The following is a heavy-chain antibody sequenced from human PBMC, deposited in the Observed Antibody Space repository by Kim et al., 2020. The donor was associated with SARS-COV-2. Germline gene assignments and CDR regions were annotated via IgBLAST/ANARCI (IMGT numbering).Heavy chain of an antibody. Sequence: GGSLRLSCAASGFTFSSYAMSWVRQAPGKGLEWVSAISGSGGSTYYADSVKGRFTISRDNSKNTLYLQMNSLRAEDTAVYYCAKVTAAAGWYYYYGMDVWGQGTTVTVSS. CDR1: GFTFSSYA. J-gene: IGHJ6*02. CDR2: ISGSGGST. V-gene: IGHV3-23*01. CDR3: AKVTAAAGWYYYYGMDV. D-gene: IGHD6-13*01.